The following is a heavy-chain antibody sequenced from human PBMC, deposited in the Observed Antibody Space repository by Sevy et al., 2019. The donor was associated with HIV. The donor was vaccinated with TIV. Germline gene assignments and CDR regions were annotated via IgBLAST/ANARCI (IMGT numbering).Heavy chain of an antibody. CDR3: ARHRSSGYYDDAFDL. J-gene: IGHJ3*01. Sequence: GESLKISCKGSGYSFTSQWIGWVRQMPGKGLEWMGIIYPDEFDIRYSPSFQGQVTISADKSISPAYLQWSSLKASDTAMYYCARHRSSGYYDDAFDLWGQGTMVTVSS. CDR1: GYSFTSQW. D-gene: IGHD3-22*01. V-gene: IGHV5-51*01. CDR2: IYPDEFDI.